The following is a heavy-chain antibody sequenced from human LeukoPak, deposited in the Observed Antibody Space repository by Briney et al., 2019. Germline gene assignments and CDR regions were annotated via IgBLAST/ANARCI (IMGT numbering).Heavy chain of an antibody. J-gene: IGHJ4*02. CDR3: ASLSRLAAHY. Sequence: SVKVSCKASGGTFSSYAISWVRQAPGQGLEWMGGIIPIFGTANYAQKFQGRVTITADESASTAYMELSSLRSEGTAVYYCASLSRLAAHYWGQGTLVTVSS. CDR2: IIPIFGTA. V-gene: IGHV1-69*13. D-gene: IGHD6-6*01. CDR1: GGTFSSYA.